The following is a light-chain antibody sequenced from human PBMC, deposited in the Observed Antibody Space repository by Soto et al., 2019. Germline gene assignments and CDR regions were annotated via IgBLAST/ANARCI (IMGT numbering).Light chain of an antibody. V-gene: IGKV1-17*01. CDR2: SAS. CDR3: LQNNSYPVT. CDR1: QGIRHD. J-gene: IGKJ1*01. Sequence: DIQMTQSPSSLSASVGDRVTITCRASQGIRHDLGWYQQKPGKAPKRLIYSASSLQSGVPPRLSDSGSGTEFTLTISRLQPEDFATYYCLQNNSYPVTFGQGTKVDIK.